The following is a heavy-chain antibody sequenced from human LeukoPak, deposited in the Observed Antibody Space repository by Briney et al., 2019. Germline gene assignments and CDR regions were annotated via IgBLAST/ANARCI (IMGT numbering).Heavy chain of an antibody. CDR3: ARDSRIYSSSWYYFDY. CDR2: ISAYNGNT. D-gene: IGHD6-13*01. J-gene: IGHJ4*02. CDR1: GYTFTSYG. Sequence: ASVKVSCKASGYTFTSYGISWVRQAPGQGLEWMGWISAYNGNTNYAQKLQGRVTMTTDTSTSTAYMELRSLRSDDTAVYYCARDSRIYSSSWYYFDYWGQGTLVTVSS. V-gene: IGHV1-18*01.